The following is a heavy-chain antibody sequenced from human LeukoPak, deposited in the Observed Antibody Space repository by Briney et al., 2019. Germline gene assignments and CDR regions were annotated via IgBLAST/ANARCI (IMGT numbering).Heavy chain of an antibody. J-gene: IGHJ4*02. Sequence: ESLKISCKGSGYSFTKYWIGWVRQMPGKGLGWMGIIYLGDSDTRYSPSFQGQVTIPADKSASTAYLQWSSLKASDPTMYYCAKHVKDTSGFYYPDFDFWGQGTLVTVSS. CDR1: GYSFTKYW. CDR3: AKHVKDTSGFYYPDFDF. V-gene: IGHV5-51*01. CDR2: IYLGDSDT. D-gene: IGHD3-22*01.